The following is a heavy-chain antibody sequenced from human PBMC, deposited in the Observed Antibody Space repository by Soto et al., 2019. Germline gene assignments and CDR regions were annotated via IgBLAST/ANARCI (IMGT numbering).Heavy chain of an antibody. Sequence: GGSLRLSCAASGFTFSRYAMHWVRQAPGKGLEWVAVISYDGSNKYYADSVKGRFTISRDNSKNTLYLQMNSLRAEDTAVYYCARDHYYDSSGYTHYFDYWGQGTLVTVSS. CDR1: GFTFSRYA. CDR2: ISYDGSNK. CDR3: ARDHYYDSSGYTHYFDY. V-gene: IGHV3-30-3*01. J-gene: IGHJ4*02. D-gene: IGHD3-22*01.